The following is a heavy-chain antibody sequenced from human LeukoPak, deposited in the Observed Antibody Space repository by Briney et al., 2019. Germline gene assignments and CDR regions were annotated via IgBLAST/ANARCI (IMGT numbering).Heavy chain of an antibody. Sequence: PTASVKVSCKASGYTFTGYYMHWVRQAPGQGLEWMGWINPNSGGTNYAQKFQGRVTMTRDTSISTAYMELSRLRSDDTAVYYCAGTVYYYDSSGYPRIDYWGQGTLVTVSS. CDR2: INPNSGGT. J-gene: IGHJ4*02. CDR3: AGTVYYYDSSGYPRIDY. V-gene: IGHV1-2*02. CDR1: GYTFTGYY. D-gene: IGHD3-22*01.